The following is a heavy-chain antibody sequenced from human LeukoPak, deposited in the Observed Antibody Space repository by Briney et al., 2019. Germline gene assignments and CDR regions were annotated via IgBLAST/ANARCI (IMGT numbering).Heavy chain of an antibody. Sequence: GGSLRPSCAAPGFTFSDYSMNWVRQAPGKGLEWVSSISRRSRHVYYAGSVNGRFTISRDNAWNSLYLQMNSLRAEDMAVYFCVRDLLGSGSTTAYLHHWGQGTLVTVSS. CDR2: ISRRSRHV. J-gene: IGHJ1*01. CDR3: VRDLLGSGSTTAYLHH. CDR1: GFTFSDYS. D-gene: IGHD1-1*01. V-gene: IGHV3-21*01.